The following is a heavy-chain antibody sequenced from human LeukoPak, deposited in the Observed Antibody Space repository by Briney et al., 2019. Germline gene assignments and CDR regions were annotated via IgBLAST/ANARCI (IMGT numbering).Heavy chain of an antibody. CDR1: GGSISSSSYY. CDR2: IYYSGST. Sequence: SETLSHTCTVSGGSISSSSYYWGWIRQPPGKGLEWIGSIYYSGSTYYNPSLKSRVTISVDTSKNQFSLKLSSVTAADTAVYYCARHVVVPAAMWGRDWFDPWGQGTLVTVSS. V-gene: IGHV4-39*01. CDR3: ARHVVVPAAMWGRDWFDP. J-gene: IGHJ5*02. D-gene: IGHD2-2*01.